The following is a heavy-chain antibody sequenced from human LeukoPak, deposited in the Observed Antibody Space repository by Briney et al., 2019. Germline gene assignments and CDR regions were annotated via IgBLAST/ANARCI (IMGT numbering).Heavy chain of an antibody. J-gene: IGHJ3*02. CDR2: IYYSGST. V-gene: IGHV4-39*01. Sequence: SETLSLTCTVSGGSISSSSYYWGWIRQPPGKGLEWIGSIYYSGSTYYNPSLKSRVTISVDTSKNQFSLKLSSVTAADTAVYYCARQLGAFDIWGQGTMVTVSS. CDR3: ARQLGAFDI. CDR1: GGSISSSSYY.